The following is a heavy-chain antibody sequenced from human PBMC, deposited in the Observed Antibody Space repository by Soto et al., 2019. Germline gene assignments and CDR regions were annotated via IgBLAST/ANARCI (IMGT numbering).Heavy chain of an antibody. CDR3: AASIFYYGMDV. V-gene: IGHV5-51*01. CDR1: GYTFTHYW. Sequence: GESLKISCKGSGYTFTHYWIDWVRQMPGKGLEWMGLIYPGDSDNKYNPSFQGQVTISADKSISTTYLQWSSLKASDTAIYYCAASIFYYGMDVWGQGTTVTVSS. CDR2: IYPGDSDN. J-gene: IGHJ6*02.